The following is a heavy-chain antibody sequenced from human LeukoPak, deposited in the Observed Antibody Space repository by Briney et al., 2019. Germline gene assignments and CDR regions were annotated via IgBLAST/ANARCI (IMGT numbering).Heavy chain of an antibody. D-gene: IGHD5-12*01. CDR3: ARRVPRGRSDFDC. V-gene: IGHV3-7*01. J-gene: IGHJ4*02. CDR2: IDEDGDVK. CDR1: GFTFSNHW. Sequence: GGSLRLSCAASGFTFSNHWMAWVRQTPGKGPEWVANIDEDGDVKSYADSVKGRFTVSRDNGRASVDLQMNSLRAEDTAIYYCARRVPRGRSDFDCWGQGVLVTVS.